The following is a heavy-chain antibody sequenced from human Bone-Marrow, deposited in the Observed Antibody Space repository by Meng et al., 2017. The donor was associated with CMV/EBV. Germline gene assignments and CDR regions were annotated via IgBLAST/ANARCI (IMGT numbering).Heavy chain of an antibody. Sequence: GGSLRLSCAASGFTFSSYAMSWVRQAPGKGLEWVSAISGSGGSTYYADSVKGRFTISRDNSKNTLYLQMNSLRAEDTAVYYCARDPIAATSYGMDVWGQGTTVTVSS. CDR1: GFTFSSYA. D-gene: IGHD6-13*01. V-gene: IGHV3-23*01. J-gene: IGHJ6*02. CDR3: ARDPIAATSYGMDV. CDR2: ISGSGGST.